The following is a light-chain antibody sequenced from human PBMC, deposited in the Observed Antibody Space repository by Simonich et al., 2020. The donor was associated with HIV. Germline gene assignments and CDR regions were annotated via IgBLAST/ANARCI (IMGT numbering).Light chain of an antibody. CDR1: QDISSA. J-gene: IGKJ4*01. CDR3: QQFNSYPLT. CDR2: DAS. Sequence: AIQLTQSPSSLSASVGDRVTITCRTRQDISSALAWYQQKPGKATKLLIYDASSFESGVPSRFSGSGSGTDFTLTISSLQPEDFATYYCQQFNSYPLTFGGGTKVEIK. V-gene: IGKV1-13*02.